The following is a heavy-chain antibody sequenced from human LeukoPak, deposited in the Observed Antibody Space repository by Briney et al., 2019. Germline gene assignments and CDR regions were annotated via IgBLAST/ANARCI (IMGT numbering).Heavy chain of an antibody. J-gene: IGHJ5*02. CDR2: ITHSEST. CDR1: GGSFNDYY. Sequence: SETLSLTCAVYGGSFNDYYWSWIRQPPGKGLEWIGEITHSESTNYNPSLNSRVTISVDTSKNQFSLKLTSVTAADTAVYYCGRVFYSSNWNLFDPWGQGTLVTVSS. V-gene: IGHV4-34*01. D-gene: IGHD6-13*01. CDR3: GRVFYSSNWNLFDP.